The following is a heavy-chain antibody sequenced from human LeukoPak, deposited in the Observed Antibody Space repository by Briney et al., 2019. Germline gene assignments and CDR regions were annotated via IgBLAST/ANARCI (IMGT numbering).Heavy chain of an antibody. CDR1: GFNFSNYT. CDR3: ARRFDY. CDR2: ISYDRSDK. V-gene: IGHV3-30*09. J-gene: IGHJ4*02. Sequence: PGGSLRLSCAASGFNFSNYTMHWVRQAPGKGLEWVAVISYDRSDKNYADSVRGRSAISRDNSKNTLYLQMNSLRADDTAVYYCARRFDYWGQGTLVTVSS.